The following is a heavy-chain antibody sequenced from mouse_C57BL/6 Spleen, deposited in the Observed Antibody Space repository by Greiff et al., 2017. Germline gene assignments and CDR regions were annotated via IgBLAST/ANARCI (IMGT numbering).Heavy chain of an antibody. J-gene: IGHJ1*03. CDR2: INYDGSST. D-gene: IGHD1-3*01. CDR3: ARADFNSWYFDV. CDR1: GFTFSDYY. V-gene: IGHV5-16*01. Sequence: EVMLVESEGGLVQPGSSMKLSCTASGFTFSDYYMAWVRQVPEKGLEWVANINYDGSSTYYLDSLKSRFIISRDNAKNILYLQMSSLKSEDTATYYCARADFNSWYFDVWGTGTTVTVSS.